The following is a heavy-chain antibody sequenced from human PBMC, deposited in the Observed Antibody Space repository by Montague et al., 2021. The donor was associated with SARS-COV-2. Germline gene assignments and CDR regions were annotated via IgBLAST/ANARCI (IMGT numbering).Heavy chain of an antibody. D-gene: IGHD3-10*01. V-gene: IGHV3-23*01. CDR2: FTGGSGGST. CDR1: GFTFSSYA. Sequence: SLRLSCPASGFTFSSYAMSWVRQAPGKGLEWVSTFTGGSGGSTYYANSVKGRFTISRDSSKNTLYLQMNNLRAEDTAVYYCAKDRWGVPGPLDPFDYWGQGTLVTVSS. CDR3: AKDRWGVPGPLDPFDY. J-gene: IGHJ4*02.